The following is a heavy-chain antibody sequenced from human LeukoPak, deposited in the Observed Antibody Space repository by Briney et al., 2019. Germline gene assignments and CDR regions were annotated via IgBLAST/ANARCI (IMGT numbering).Heavy chain of an antibody. Sequence: GVSLRLSCAASGFTFDDYGMSWVRQAPGKGLEWVSGINWNGGSTGYADSVKGRFTISRDNAKNSLYLQMNSLRAEDTALYYCARVSYARGYYYYYMDVWGKGTTVTVSS. V-gene: IGHV3-20*04. CDR3: ARVSYARGYYYYYMDV. CDR2: INWNGGST. D-gene: IGHD3-16*01. CDR1: GFTFDDYG. J-gene: IGHJ6*03.